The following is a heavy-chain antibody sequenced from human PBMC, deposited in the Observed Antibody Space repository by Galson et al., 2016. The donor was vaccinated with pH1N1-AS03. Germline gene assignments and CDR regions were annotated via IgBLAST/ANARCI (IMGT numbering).Heavy chain of an antibody. D-gene: IGHD4-23*01. J-gene: IGHJ4*02. CDR1: GFTVSSSH. CDR3: VRDFRWGGNSGY. V-gene: IGHV3-66*01. Sequence: SLRLSCAASGFTVSSSHMNWVRQAPGKGLEWVSIIYSGGTTYSADSVKGSFIVSRDNSKNTLYLQMNSLRAEDTAVYYCVRDFRWGGNSGYWGQGTLVTVSS. CDR2: IYSGGTT.